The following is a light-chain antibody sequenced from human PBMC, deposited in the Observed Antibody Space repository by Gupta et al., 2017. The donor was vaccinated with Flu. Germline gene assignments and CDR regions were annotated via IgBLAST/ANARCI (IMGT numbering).Light chain of an antibody. CDR3: CSYAGSSTYV. CDR2: EGI. V-gene: IGLV2-23*01. J-gene: IGLJ1*01. Sequence: QSALTQPASASGSPGQSTTISCCGTSSDIVKYKIVSWYQQFPGKAPKVIIYEGIRRPSGVSGRFSGSKSGNTASLTISGLQAEDEGDYFSCSYAGSSTYVFGNGTKVTVL. CDR1: SSDIVKYKI.